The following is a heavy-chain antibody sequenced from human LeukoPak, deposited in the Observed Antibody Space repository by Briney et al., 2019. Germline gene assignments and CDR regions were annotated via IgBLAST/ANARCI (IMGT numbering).Heavy chain of an antibody. D-gene: IGHD1-26*01. Sequence: VASVKVSCKASGGTFSSYGISWVRQAPGQGLEWMGGIIPIFGTANYAQKFQGRVTITADESTSTAYMELSSLRSEDTAVYYCARAAKYSGSYLGNYFDYWGQGTLVTVSS. CDR3: ARAAKYSGSYLGNYFDY. CDR1: GGTFSSYG. J-gene: IGHJ4*02. CDR2: IIPIFGTA. V-gene: IGHV1-69*01.